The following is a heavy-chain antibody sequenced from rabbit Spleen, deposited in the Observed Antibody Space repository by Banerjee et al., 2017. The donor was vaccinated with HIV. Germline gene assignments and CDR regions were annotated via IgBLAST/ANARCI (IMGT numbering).Heavy chain of an antibody. D-gene: IGHD6-1*01. CDR2: IYAGSSGST. J-gene: IGHJ3*01. CDR1: GFSFTSNYY. Sequence: QEQLVESGGDLVKPGASLALTCTASGFSFTSNYYMCWVRQAPGKGLEWIACIYAGSSGSTYYASWATGRFTISKTSSTTVTLQMTSLTAADTANYFCARDATSYGYPHQFVLWGQGTLVTVS. CDR3: ARDATSYGYPHQFVL. V-gene: IGHV1S45*01.